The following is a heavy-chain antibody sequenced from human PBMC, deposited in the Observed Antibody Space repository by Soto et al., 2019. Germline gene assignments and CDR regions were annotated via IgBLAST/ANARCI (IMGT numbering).Heavy chain of an antibody. D-gene: IGHD3-10*01. Sequence: GGSLRLSCAASGFTFSSYSMNWVRQAPGKGLEWVSSISSSSSYIYYEDSVKVRFTISRDNAKNSLYLQMNSLRAEDTAVYYCARAKTYYYGSGSYSDAFDIWGQGTMVTVSS. CDR3: ARAKTYYYGSGSYSDAFDI. CDR1: GFTFSSYS. CDR2: ISSSSSYI. J-gene: IGHJ3*02. V-gene: IGHV3-21*01.